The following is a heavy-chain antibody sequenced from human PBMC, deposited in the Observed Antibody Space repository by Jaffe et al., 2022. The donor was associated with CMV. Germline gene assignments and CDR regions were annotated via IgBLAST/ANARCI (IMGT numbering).Heavy chain of an antibody. D-gene: IGHD6-19*01. J-gene: IGHJ6*02. V-gene: IGHV3-13*01. CDR2: IGTAGDT. CDR3: ARGSRIAVAGTRTDYYYGMDV. CDR1: GFTFSSYD. Sequence: EVQLVESGGGLVQPGGSLRLSCAASGFTFSSYDMHWVRQATGKGLEWVSAIGTAGDTYYPGSVKGRFTISRENAKNSLYLQMNSLRAGDTAVYYCARGSRIAVAGTRTDYYYGMDVWGQGTTVTVSS.